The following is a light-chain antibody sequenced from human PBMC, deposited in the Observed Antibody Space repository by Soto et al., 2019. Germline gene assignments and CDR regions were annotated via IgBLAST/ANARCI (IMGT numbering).Light chain of an antibody. CDR1: SSNIGTNY. CDR2: DFN. Sequence: QSVLTQPPSMSADPGQKVYISCSGSSSNIGTNYVGWYYQVPGTAPKLLIYDFNKRPSGIPDRFSASKSGTSATLVITGLQAGDEAVYYCGTWDTKLGARVFGGGTQLTVL. J-gene: IGLJ3*02. CDR3: GTWDTKLGARV. V-gene: IGLV1-51*01.